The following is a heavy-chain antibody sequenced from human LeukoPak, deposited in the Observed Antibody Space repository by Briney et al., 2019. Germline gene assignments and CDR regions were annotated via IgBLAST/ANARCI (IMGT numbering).Heavy chain of an antibody. J-gene: IGHJ4*02. CDR2: IYTSGST. D-gene: IGHD2-8*01. V-gene: IGHV4-61*02. CDR1: GVSISSGSYY. CDR3: ARYIYGVWHFDY. Sequence: SQTLSLTCTVSGVSISSGSYYWGWIRQPAGKGLEWIGRIYTSGSTNYNPSLKSQITVSVDTSKNQFSLRLSSVTAADTAVYYCARYIYGVWHFDYWGQGTLVTVSS.